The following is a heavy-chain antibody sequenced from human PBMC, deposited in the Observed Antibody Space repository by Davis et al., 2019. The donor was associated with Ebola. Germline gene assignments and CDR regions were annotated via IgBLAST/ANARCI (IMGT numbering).Heavy chain of an antibody. V-gene: IGHV3-7*03. CDR3: ARHPYYYDSSGYPQYFDY. CDR2: IKQDGSEK. D-gene: IGHD3-22*01. Sequence: GESLKISCAASGFTFSSYWMSWVRQAPGKGLEWVANIKQDGSEKYYVDSVKGRFTISRDNAKNSLYLQMNSLRAEDTAMYYCARHPYYYDSSGYPQYFDYWGQGTLVTVSS. J-gene: IGHJ4*02. CDR1: GFTFSSYW.